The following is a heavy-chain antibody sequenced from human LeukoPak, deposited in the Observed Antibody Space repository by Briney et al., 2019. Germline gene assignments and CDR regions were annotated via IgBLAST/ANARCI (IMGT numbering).Heavy chain of an antibody. J-gene: IGHJ4*02. CDR1: GFTFSSYG. CDR3: AKDNYYGSGTITYFDY. V-gene: IGHV3-30*18. CDR2: TSYDGSNK. Sequence: GGSLRLSCAASGFTFSSYGMHWVRQAPGKGLEWVAVTSYDGSNKYYADSVKGRFTISRDNSKNTLYLQMNSLRAEDTAVYYCAKDNYYGSGTITYFDYWGQGTLVTVSS. D-gene: IGHD3-10*01.